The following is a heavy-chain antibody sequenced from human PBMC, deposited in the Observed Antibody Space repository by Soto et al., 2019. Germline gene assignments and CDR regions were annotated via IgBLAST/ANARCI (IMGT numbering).Heavy chain of an antibody. Sequence: SETLSLTCTVSGGSISSSSYYWGWIRQPPGKGLEWIGSIYYSGSTYYNPSLKSRVTISVDTSKNQFSLKLSSVTAADTAVYYCARAVLDYCSSTSCPNSSYYYGMDVWGQGTTVTVSS. CDR1: GGSISSSSYY. J-gene: IGHJ6*02. CDR3: ARAVLDYCSSTSCPNSSYYYGMDV. D-gene: IGHD2-2*01. V-gene: IGHV4-39*07. CDR2: IYYSGST.